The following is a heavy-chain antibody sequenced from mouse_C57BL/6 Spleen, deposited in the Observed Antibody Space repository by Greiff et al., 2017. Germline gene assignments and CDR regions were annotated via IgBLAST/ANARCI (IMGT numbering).Heavy chain of an antibody. CDR3: ARDRDRSGSYAY. V-gene: IGHV5-4*01. J-gene: IGHJ3*01. Sequence: DVQGVESGEGLVKPGGSLKLSCAASGFTFSSYAMSWVRQTPEKRLEWVATISDGGSYTYYPAHVQGRFTISRDNATNNLYLQMSHLKSEDTAMYDCARDRDRSGSYAYWGQGTLVTVSA. CDR2: ISDGGSYT. D-gene: IGHD3-2*02. CDR1: GFTFSSYA.